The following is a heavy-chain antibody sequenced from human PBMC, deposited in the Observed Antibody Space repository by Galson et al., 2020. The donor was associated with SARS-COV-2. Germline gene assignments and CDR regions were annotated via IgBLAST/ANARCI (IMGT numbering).Heavy chain of an antibody. V-gene: IGHV4-59*11. CDR3: ARDPWPDGFDY. D-gene: IGHD4-17*01. J-gene: IGHJ4*02. Sequence: SETLSLTCTVSGGSITGHYWRWLRQPPGEGLEWIGSFYYNAITYYNPTLKSRVTISVDTSKSQFSLKLNSVTAADTAVYYCARDPWPDGFDYWGQGSLVTVS. CDR2: FYYNAIT. CDR1: GGSITGHY.